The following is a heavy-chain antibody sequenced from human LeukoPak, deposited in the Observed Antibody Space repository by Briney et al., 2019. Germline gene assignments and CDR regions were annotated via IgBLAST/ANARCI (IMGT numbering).Heavy chain of an antibody. CDR3: ASGTSYGT. J-gene: IGHJ5*02. D-gene: IGHD1-1*01. CDR2: ISGSSTYI. CDR1: GFTFTDYF. V-gene: IGHV3-21*01. Sequence: GGSLRLSCVASGFTFTDYFMSWVRQAPGRGLEWVSSISGSSTYIYYADSVKGRFTISRDNAKNSLYLQMNSLRAEDTAVYYCASGTSYGTWGQGTLVTVSS.